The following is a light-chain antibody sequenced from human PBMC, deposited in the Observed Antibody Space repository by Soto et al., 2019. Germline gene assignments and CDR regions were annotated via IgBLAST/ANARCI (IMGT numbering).Light chain of an antibody. J-gene: IGLJ1*01. CDR2: RDN. V-gene: IGLV1-47*02. CDR1: SSNIGGNY. CDR3: ASWDSSLSTYV. Sequence: QSVLTQPPSASGAPGQRVTISCSGSSSNIGGNYVYWYQQLPGTAPKLLIYRDNQRPSGVPDRFSGSKSGTSATLAITGLQAEDEADYYCASWDSSLSTYVFGTGTKLTVL.